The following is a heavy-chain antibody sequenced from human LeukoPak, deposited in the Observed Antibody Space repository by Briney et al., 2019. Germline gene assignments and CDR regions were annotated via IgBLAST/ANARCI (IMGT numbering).Heavy chain of an antibody. CDR3: AKGDGDFKATIDF. J-gene: IGHJ4*02. CDR2: INRDGSST. Sequence: GGSLRLSCAASGFTFSSHWMHWVRQGPGKGLVWVSRINRDGSSTTYADSVKGRFTIFRDNAKNTLSLQMNSLRAEDTAVYYCAKGDGDFKATIDFWGQGTLVTVSS. D-gene: IGHD4-17*01. V-gene: IGHV3-74*03. CDR1: GFTFSSHW.